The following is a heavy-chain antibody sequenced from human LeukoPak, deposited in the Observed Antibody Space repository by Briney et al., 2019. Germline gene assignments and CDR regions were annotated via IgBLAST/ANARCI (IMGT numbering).Heavy chain of an antibody. CDR3: ATGLIYGSGSYPYYFDY. V-gene: IGHV1-24*01. CDR2: FDPEDGET. Sequence: ASVKVSCKASGYTFTSYGISWVRQAPGKGLEWMGGFDPEDGETIYAQKFQGRVTMTEDTSTDTAYMELSSLRSEDTAVYYCATGLIYGSGSYPYYFDYWGQGTLVTVSS. J-gene: IGHJ4*02. CDR1: GYTFTSYG. D-gene: IGHD3-10*01.